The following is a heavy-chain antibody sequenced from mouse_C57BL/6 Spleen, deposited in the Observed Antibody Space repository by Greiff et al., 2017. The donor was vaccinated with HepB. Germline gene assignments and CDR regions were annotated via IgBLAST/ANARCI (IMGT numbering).Heavy chain of an antibody. Sequence: EVKLVESGGGLVKPGGSLKLSCAASGFTFSSYTMSWVRQTPEKRLEWVATISGGGGNTYYPDSVKGRFNISRDNAKNPLYLQMSSLRSEDTALYYCARHGTGEYYFDYWGQGTTLTVSS. D-gene: IGHD4-1*01. J-gene: IGHJ2*01. CDR3: ARHGTGEYYFDY. CDR1: GFTFSSYT. V-gene: IGHV5-9*01. CDR2: ISGGGGNT.